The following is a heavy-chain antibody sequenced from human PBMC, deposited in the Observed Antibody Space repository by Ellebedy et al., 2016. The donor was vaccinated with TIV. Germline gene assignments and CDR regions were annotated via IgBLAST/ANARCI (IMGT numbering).Heavy chain of an antibody. Sequence: PGGSLRLSCAVSGLSFSDAWMNWVRQAPGKGLEWVGRIKKSSDVGATDYAAPVKGRFIISRDDSINTLYLQMNSLKIEDTAVYYCTTDLAFRTYSRNYYWGQGTLVTVSS. CDR1: GLSFSDAW. J-gene: IGHJ4*02. V-gene: IGHV3-15*07. D-gene: IGHD3-3*02. CDR3: TTDLAFRTYSRNYY. CDR2: IKKSSDVGAT.